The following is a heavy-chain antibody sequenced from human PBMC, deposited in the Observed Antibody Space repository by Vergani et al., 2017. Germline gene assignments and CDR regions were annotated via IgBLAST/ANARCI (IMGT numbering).Heavy chain of an antibody. V-gene: IGHV3-33*01. CDR2: IWYDGSNK. D-gene: IGHD3-16*01. CDR1: GFTFSSYG. Sequence: QVQLVESGGGVVQPGRSLRLSCAASGFTFSSYGMHWVRQAPGKGLEWVAVIWYDGSNKYYADSVKGRFTISRDNSKNTLYLQMNSLRAEDTAAYYCATLWGYFDYWGQGTLVTVSS. J-gene: IGHJ4*02. CDR3: ATLWGYFDY.